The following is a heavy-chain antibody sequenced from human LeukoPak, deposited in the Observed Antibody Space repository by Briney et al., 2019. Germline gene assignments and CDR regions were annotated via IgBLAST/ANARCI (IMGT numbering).Heavy chain of an antibody. Sequence: GASVKVSCKASGYTFTSYYMHWVRQAPGQGLEWMGIINPSGGSTSYAQKFQGRVTMTRDTSTSTVYMELSSLRSGDTAVYYCARLYQPRAYYYGSGSHSIGWFDPWGQGTLVTVSS. V-gene: IGHV1-46*01. D-gene: IGHD3-10*01. CDR2: INPSGGST. J-gene: IGHJ5*02. CDR3: ARLYQPRAYYYGSGSHSIGWFDP. CDR1: GYTFTSYY.